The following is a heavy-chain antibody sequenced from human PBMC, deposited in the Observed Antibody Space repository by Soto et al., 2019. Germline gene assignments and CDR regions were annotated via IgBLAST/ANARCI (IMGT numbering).Heavy chain of an antibody. V-gene: IGHV3-48*02. D-gene: IGHD3-10*01. Sequence: EVQLVESGGGLVQPGGSLRLSCEASGFTFNSYSMNWVRQAPGKGLEWVSYISSSSSTIYYADSVKGRFTISRVNAKNSLYLQMNSRRDEETAVYYCDRAGYCGSGILLWGQGTLVTVSS. J-gene: IGHJ4*02. CDR3: DRAGYCGSGILL. CDR1: GFTFNSYS. CDR2: ISSSSSTI.